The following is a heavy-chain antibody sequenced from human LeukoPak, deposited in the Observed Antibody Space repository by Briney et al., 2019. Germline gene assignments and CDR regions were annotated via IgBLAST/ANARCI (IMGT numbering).Heavy chain of an antibody. V-gene: IGHV3-23*01. Sequence: GSLRLSCAASGFTFSNFAMNWVRQAPGKGLEWVSAISGSGGSTYYADSVKGRFTISRDNSKNTLYLQMNSLRAEDTAVYYCAKGFTMVTTDYWGQGTLVTVSS. CDR2: ISGSGGST. CDR3: AKGFTMVTTDY. J-gene: IGHJ4*02. CDR1: GFTFSNFA. D-gene: IGHD3-10*01.